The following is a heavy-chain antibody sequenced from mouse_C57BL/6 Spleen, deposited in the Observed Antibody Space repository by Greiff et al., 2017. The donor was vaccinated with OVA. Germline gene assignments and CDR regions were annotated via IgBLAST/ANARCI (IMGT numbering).Heavy chain of an antibody. CDR2: IDPETGGT. D-gene: IGHD3-1*01. Sequence: VQLQESGAELVRPGASVTLSCKASGYTFTDYEMHWVKQTPVHGLEWIGAIDPETGGTAYNQKFKGKAILTADNSSSTACLQLRSLRSEDSAVYYCTRSGLGAYWGQGTLVTVSA. CDR1: GYTFTDYE. J-gene: IGHJ3*01. CDR3: TRSGLGAY. V-gene: IGHV1-15*01.